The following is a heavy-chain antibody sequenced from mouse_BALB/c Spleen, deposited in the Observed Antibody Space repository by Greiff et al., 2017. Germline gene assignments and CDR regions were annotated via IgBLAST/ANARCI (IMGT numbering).Heavy chain of an antibody. V-gene: IGHV1-31*01. J-gene: IGHJ2*01. CDR3: AREGGPLDY. CDR2: INPYNGAT. CDR1: GYSFTGYY. Sequence: EVQLQESGPELVKPGASVKISCKASGYSFTGYYMHWVKQSHVKSLEWIGRINPYNGATSYNQNFKDKASLTVDKSSSTAYMELHSLTSEDSAVYYCAREGGPLDYWGQGTTLTVSS.